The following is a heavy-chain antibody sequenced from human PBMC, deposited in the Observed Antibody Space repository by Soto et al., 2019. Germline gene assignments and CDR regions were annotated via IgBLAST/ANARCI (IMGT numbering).Heavy chain of an antibody. V-gene: IGHV4-59*01. CDR1: GGSISSYY. D-gene: IGHD2-15*01. CDR3: ARVDPDCSGGSCYYHFDY. J-gene: IGHJ4*02. Sequence: PSETLSLTCTVSGGSISSYYWSWIRQPPGKGLEWIGYIYYSGSTNYNPSLKSRVTISVDTSKNQFSLKLSSVTAADTAVYYCARVDPDCSGGSCYYHFDYWGQGTLVTVSS. CDR2: IYYSGST.